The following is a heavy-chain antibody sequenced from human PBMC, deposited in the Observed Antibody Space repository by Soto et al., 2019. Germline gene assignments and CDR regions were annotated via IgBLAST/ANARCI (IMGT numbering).Heavy chain of an antibody. CDR3: ARDTSYDSSARDDY. CDR1: GYTFTSYA. D-gene: IGHD3-22*01. Sequence: ASVKVSCKASGYTFTSYAMRWVRQAPGQRLEWMGWINAGNGNTKYSQKFQGRVTITRDTSASTAYMELSSLRSEDTAVYYCARDTSYDSSARDDYWGQGTLVTVSS. CDR2: INAGNGNT. V-gene: IGHV1-3*01. J-gene: IGHJ4*02.